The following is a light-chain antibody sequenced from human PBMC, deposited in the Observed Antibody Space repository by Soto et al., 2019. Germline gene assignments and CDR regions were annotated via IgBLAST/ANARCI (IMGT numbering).Light chain of an antibody. CDR2: SSS. CDR1: QSVSSSY. V-gene: IGKV3-20*01. Sequence: VFTQSAGTVSLSPGERATLSCRASQSVSSSYLAWYQQKPGQAPRLLIYSSSTRATGIPDRFSGGGSGTDFTLTISKLEPEDFAVYYCQHYVRLPWTFGQGTKVDIK. CDR3: QHYVRLPWT. J-gene: IGKJ1*01.